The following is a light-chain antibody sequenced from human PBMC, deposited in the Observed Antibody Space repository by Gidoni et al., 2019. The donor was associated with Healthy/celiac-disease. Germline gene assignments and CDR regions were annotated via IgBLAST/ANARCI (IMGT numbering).Light chain of an antibody. CDR3: QQYNNWPPWT. V-gene: IGKV3-15*01. CDR1: QSVSSN. J-gene: IGKJ1*01. CDR2: GAS. Sequence: EIVMTQSPDTPSVSPGERATLSCRASQSVSSNLAWYQQKPGQAPRLLIYGASTRATGIPARFSGSGSGTEFTLTISSLQSEDFAVYYCQQYNNWPPWTFGQXTKVEIK.